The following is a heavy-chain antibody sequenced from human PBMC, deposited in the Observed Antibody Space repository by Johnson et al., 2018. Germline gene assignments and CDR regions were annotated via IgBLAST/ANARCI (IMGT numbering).Heavy chain of an antibody. V-gene: IGHV3-7*01. Sequence: VQLQESGGGLVQPGGSLRLSCAASGLIFGDFWMSWVRQAPGRGLEWVSYINQDGSEQYYMDSMKGRFTISSDNARDSLYLQMTSLRDEDTAVYYRARGHKGLGVWGQGTTVTVSS. J-gene: IGHJ6*02. CDR2: INQDGSEQ. CDR3: ARGHKGLGV. CDR1: GLIFGDFW.